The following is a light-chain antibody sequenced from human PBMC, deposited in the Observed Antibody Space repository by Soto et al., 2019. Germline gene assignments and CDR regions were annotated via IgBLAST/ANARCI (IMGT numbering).Light chain of an antibody. J-gene: IGKJ2*01. CDR2: GAP. Sequence: EVLMTQSPATLSVSPGERATLSCRASQSVNNNLAWYQQKPGQAPRLLIYGAPTRATGIPARFSGSGSETEFTLTIGSLQSEDFAVYYCQEYNGWPPYTVGQGTKVDSK. CDR3: QEYNGWPPYT. V-gene: IGKV3-15*01. CDR1: QSVNNN.